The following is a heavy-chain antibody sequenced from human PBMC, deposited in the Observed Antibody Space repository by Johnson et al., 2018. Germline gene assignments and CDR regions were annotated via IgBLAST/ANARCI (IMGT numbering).Heavy chain of an antibody. J-gene: IGHJ1*01. CDR1: GFTFSSYA. D-gene: IGHD6-19*01. Sequence: VQSGGSLRLSCAASGFTFSSYAMSWFRQAPGKGLEWVSAISNSGGNTFYADSVKGRFTIPRDNSKNTLYLQMNTLGAEDTAVYYCAKDRHSSGWLAEYFQHWGQGTLVTVSS. CDR3: AKDRHSSGWLAEYFQH. CDR2: ISNSGGNT. V-gene: IGHV3-23*01.